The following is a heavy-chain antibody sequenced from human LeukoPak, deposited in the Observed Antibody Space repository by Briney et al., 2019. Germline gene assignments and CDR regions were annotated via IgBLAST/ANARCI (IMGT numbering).Heavy chain of an antibody. J-gene: IGHJ4*02. V-gene: IGHV3-11*01. CDR1: GFTFSDYY. CDR3: ARVLFDWNYRGFDY. Sequence: KPGGSLRLSCAASGFTFSDYYMSWIRQAPGKGLEWVSYISSSGSTIYYADSVKGRFTISRDNARNSLYLQMNSLRAEDTAVYYCARVLFDWNYRGFDYWGQGTLVTVSS. D-gene: IGHD1-7*01. CDR2: ISSSGSTI.